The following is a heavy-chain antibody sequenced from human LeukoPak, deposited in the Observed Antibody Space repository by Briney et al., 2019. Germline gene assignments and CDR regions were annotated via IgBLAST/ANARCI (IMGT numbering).Heavy chain of an antibody. V-gene: IGHV1-46*01. CDR3: ARDGAAAGRGGWFDP. J-gene: IGHJ5*02. D-gene: IGHD6-13*01. CDR1: GYTFTGYY. Sequence: ASVKVSCKASGYTFTGYYMHWVRQAPGQGLEWMGWINPSGGSTSYAQKFQGRVTMTRDMSTSTVYMELSSLRSEDTAVYYCARDGAAAGRGGWFDPWGQGTLVTVSS. CDR2: INPSGGST.